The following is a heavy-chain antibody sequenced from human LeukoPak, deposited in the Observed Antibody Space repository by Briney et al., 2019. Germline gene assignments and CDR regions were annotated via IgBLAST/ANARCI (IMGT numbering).Heavy chain of an antibody. J-gene: IGHJ3*02. CDR3: ARVPVNYHEPLDI. CDR2: IYYSGST. CDR1: GGSISSYY. V-gene: IGHV4-59*12. Sequence: SETLSLTCTVSGGSISSYYWSWIRQPPGKGLEWIGYIYYSGSTNYNPSLKSRVTISVDTSTNQLSLKLNSVTAADTAVYYCARVPVNYHEPLDIWGQGTMVIVSS. D-gene: IGHD3-22*01.